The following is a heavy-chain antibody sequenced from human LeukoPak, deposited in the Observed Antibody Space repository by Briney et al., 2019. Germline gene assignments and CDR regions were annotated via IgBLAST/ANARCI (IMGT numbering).Heavy chain of an antibody. V-gene: IGHV4-34*01. CDR2: INHSGST. J-gene: IGHJ1*01. D-gene: IGHD4-17*01. CDR3: ASRYGENFQH. Sequence: SETLSLTCAVYGGSFSGYYWSWIRQPPGKGLEWIGEINHSGSTNYNPSLKSRVTISVDTSKNQFSLKLSSVTAADTAVYYCASRYGENFQHWGQGTLVTVSS. CDR1: GGSFSGYY.